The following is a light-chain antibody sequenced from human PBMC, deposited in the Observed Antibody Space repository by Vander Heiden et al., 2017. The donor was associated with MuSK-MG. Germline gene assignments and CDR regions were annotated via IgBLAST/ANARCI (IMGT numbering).Light chain of an antibody. V-gene: IGLV1-40*01. CDR1: SSNIGAGYD. CDR3: QSYDSSLSGVV. J-gene: IGLJ2*01. Sequence: QSVLTQPPSVSGAPGPRVTISCTGSSSNIGAGYDVHWYQQLPGTAPKLLIYGNSNRPSGVPDRFSGSKSGTSASLAITGLQAEEEADYYCQSYDSSLSGVVFGGGTKLTVL. CDR2: GNS.